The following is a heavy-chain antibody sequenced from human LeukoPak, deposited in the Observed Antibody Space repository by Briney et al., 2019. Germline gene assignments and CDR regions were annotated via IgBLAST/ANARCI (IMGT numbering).Heavy chain of an antibody. CDR1: GDSISSGGYY. Sequence: PSETLSLTCTVSGDSISSGGYYWRWIRQHPGKGLEWIGYIYYSGSTYYNPSLKSRVTISVDTSKNQFSLKLSSVTAADTAVYYCARGDITMVRGVRESVTDYWGQGTLVTVSS. CDR2: IYYSGST. V-gene: IGHV4-31*03. CDR3: ARGDITMVRGVRESVTDY. D-gene: IGHD3-10*01. J-gene: IGHJ4*02.